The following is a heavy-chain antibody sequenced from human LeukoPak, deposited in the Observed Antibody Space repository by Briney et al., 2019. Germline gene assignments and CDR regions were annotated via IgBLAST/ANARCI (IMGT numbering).Heavy chain of an antibody. CDR3: ARRYSNSYFDY. CDR1: GGSFSGYY. D-gene: IGHD4-11*01. Sequence: SETLSLTCAVYGGSFSGYYWSWIRQPPGKGLEWIGEINHSGSTNYNPSLKSRVTISVDTSKNQFSLKLNSVTAADTAVYYCARRYSNSYFDYWGQGTLVTVSS. J-gene: IGHJ4*02. CDR2: INHSGST. V-gene: IGHV4-34*01.